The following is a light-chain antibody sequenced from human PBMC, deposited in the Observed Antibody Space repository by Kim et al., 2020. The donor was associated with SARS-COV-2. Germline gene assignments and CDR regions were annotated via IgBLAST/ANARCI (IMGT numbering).Light chain of an antibody. CDR3: QQYDSYPFT. J-gene: IGKJ3*01. Sequence: AIRITQSPSSLSASTGDRVTITCRASQGISSYLAWYQQKPGKAPKLLIYAASTLQSGVPSRFSGSGSGTDFTLTISCLQSEDFATYYCQQYDSYPFTFGPGTKVDNK. CDR2: AAS. CDR1: QGISSY. V-gene: IGKV1-8*01.